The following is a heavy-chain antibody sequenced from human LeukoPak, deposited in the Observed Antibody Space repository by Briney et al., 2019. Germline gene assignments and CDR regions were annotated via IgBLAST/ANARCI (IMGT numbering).Heavy chain of an antibody. CDR3: ARDGRDYGDGVDY. Sequence: SQTLSLTCTVSGGSISSGDYYWSWIRQPPGKGLEWIGYIYYSGSTYYNPSLKSRVTISVDTSKNQFSLKLSSVTAADTAVYYCARDGRDYGDGVDYWGQGTLVTVSS. CDR1: GGSISSGDYY. CDR2: IYYSGST. D-gene: IGHD4-17*01. V-gene: IGHV4-30-4*08. J-gene: IGHJ4*02.